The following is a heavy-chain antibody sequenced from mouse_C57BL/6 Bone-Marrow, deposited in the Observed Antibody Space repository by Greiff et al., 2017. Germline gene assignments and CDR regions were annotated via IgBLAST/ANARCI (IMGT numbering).Heavy chain of an antibody. J-gene: IGHJ3*01. CDR2: ISSGGSYT. CDR3: ARDYDPWFAY. D-gene: IGHD2-4*01. CDR1: GFTFSSYG. Sequence: EVKLVESGGDLVKPGGSLKLSCAASGFTFSSYGMSWVRQTPDKRLEWVATISSGGSYTYYPDSVKGRFTISRDNAKNTLYLQMSSLKSEDTAMYYCARDYDPWFAYWGQGTLVTVSA. V-gene: IGHV5-6*01.